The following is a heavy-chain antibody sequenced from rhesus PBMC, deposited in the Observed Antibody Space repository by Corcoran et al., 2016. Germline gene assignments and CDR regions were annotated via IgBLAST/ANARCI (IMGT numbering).Heavy chain of an antibody. D-gene: IGHD5-30*01. J-gene: IGHJ4*01. CDR1: GGSISSSNW. CDR2: ISGSRGTT. CDR3: ARDLDTVGTD. Sequence: QVQLQESGPGLVKPSETLSLTCAVSGGSISSSNWWSWIRQPPGKGLEWIGCISGSRGTTYSNPSLKSRVTISQDTSKNQFSLKLSSVTAADTAVYYCARDLDTVGTDWGQGVLVTVSS. V-gene: IGHV4S19*01.